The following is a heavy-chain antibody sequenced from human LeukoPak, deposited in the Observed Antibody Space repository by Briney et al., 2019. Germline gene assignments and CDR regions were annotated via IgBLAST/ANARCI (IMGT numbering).Heavy chain of an antibody. V-gene: IGHV3-33*06. CDR3: AKEGYSYGYFDY. J-gene: IGHJ4*02. Sequence: GRSLRLSCAASGFTFSSYGMHWVRQAPGKGLEWVAVIWYDGSNKYYADSVKGRFTISRDNSKNTLYLQMNSLRAEDTAVYYCAKEGYSYGYFDYWGQGTLVTVSS. D-gene: IGHD5-18*01. CDR2: IWYDGSNK. CDR1: GFTFSSYG.